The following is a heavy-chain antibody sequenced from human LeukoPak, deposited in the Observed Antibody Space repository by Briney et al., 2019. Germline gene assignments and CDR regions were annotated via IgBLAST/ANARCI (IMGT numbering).Heavy chain of an antibody. CDR3: ARGEDAIVGVPGPNY. CDR1: GFIFSDYS. D-gene: IGHD1-26*01. J-gene: IGHJ4*02. CDR2: ISSSSSTV. V-gene: IGHV3-48*01. Sequence: GGSLRLSCAASGFIFSDYSMNWVRQAPGKGLEWVSFISSSSSTVYYADSVKGRFTISRDYANNSLFLQMNGLTAEDTAVYYCARGEDAIVGVPGPNYWGQGTLVSVSS.